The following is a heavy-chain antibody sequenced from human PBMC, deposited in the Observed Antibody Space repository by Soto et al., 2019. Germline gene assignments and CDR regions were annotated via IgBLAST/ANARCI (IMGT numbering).Heavy chain of an antibody. CDR1: EFTFSSYA. CDR3: ANLGRYCSSTTCKV. Sequence: GGSLRLSSAASEFTFSSYAMSWVRQAPGKGLEWVSAISGSGGNTYYSDSVKGRFTISRDNSKNTLYLQMNSLRAEDTAVYYCANLGRYCSSTTCKVWGQGTTVTVSS. D-gene: IGHD2-2*01. CDR2: ISGSGGNT. J-gene: IGHJ6*02. V-gene: IGHV3-23*01.